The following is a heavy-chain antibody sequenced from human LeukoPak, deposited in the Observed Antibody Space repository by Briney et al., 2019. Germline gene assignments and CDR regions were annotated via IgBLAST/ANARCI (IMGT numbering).Heavy chain of an antibody. Sequence: GGSLRLSCAASGFTFSSYTMHWVRQAPGKGIEWVAVISYDGSNKYYVDSVKGRFTISRDNSKNTLYLQMNSLRAEDTAVYYCVKDLSGRIFDYWGQGTLVTVSS. V-gene: IGHV3-30*01. CDR1: GFTFSSYT. J-gene: IGHJ4*02. CDR2: ISYDGSNK. CDR3: VKDLSGRIFDY. D-gene: IGHD1-26*01.